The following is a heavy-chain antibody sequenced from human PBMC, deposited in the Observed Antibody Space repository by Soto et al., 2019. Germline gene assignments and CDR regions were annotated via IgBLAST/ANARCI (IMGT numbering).Heavy chain of an antibody. D-gene: IGHD2-2*02. CDR2: IIPIFGTA. CDR3: ARSWGYCSSTSCYSFGWFDP. Sequence: SVKVSCKASGGTFSSYAIRWVRQAPGQGLEWMGGIIPIFGTANYAQKFQGRVTITADESTSTAYMELSSPRSEDTAVHYCARSWGYCSSTSCYSFGWFDPWGQGTLVTVSS. CDR1: GGTFSSYA. V-gene: IGHV1-69*13. J-gene: IGHJ5*02.